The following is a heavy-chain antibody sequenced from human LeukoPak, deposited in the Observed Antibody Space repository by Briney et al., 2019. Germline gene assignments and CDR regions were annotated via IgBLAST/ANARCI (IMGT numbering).Heavy chain of an antibody. CDR2: IYASGRT. CDR3: ARDLYCSSISCYPNSYWYFDL. J-gene: IGHJ2*01. V-gene: IGHV4-4*07. Sequence: SETLSLTCTVSGDSINNYYWSWIRQPAGKGLEWIGRIYASGRTNYNPSLKSRVTMSIDTSKNQFSLKLSSVTAADTAVYYCARDLYCSSISCYPNSYWYFDLWGRGTLVTVSS. CDR1: GDSINNYY. D-gene: IGHD2-2*01.